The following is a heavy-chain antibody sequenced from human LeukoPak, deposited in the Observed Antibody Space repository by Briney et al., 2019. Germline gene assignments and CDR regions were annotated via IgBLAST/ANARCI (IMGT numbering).Heavy chain of an antibody. D-gene: IGHD3-16*02. CDR1: GGSISSGGYY. V-gene: IGHV4-31*03. J-gene: IGHJ4*02. CDR3: ARDRDYDYIWGTYRVFDY. Sequence: SQTLSLTCTVSGGSISSGGYYWSWIRQHPGKGLEWIGYIYYSESTYYNPSLKSRVTISVDTSKNQFSLKLSSVTAADTAVYYCARDRDYDYIWGTYRVFDYWGQGTLVTVSS. CDR2: IYYSEST.